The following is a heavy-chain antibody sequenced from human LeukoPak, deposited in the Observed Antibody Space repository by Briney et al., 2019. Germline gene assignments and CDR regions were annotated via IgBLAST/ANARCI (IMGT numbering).Heavy chain of an antibody. D-gene: IGHD1-26*01. J-gene: IGHJ4*02. CDR3: ARGTPVSGSYYGLDY. CDR2: ISAYNGNT. V-gene: IGHV1-18*01. CDR1: GYTFTSYG. Sequence: ASVKVSCKASGYTFTSYGISWVRQAPGQGLEWMGWISAYNGNTNYAQKLQGRVTMTADTSTSTAYMELRSLGSDDTAVYYCARGTPVSGSYYGLDYWGQGTLVTVSS.